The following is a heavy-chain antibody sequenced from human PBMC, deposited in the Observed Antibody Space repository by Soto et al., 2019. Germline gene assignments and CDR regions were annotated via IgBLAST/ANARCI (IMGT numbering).Heavy chain of an antibody. CDR1: GYTLTELS. V-gene: IGHV1-24*01. CDR2: FDPEDGET. D-gene: IGHD3-3*01. J-gene: IGHJ5*02. CDR3: AVTIFGVVSNWFDP. Sequence: GASVKVSCKVSGYTLTELSMHWVRQAPGKGLEWMGGFDPEDGETIYAQKFQGRVTMTEDTSTDTAYMELSSLRSEDTAVYYCAVTIFGVVSNWFDPWGQGTLVTVSS.